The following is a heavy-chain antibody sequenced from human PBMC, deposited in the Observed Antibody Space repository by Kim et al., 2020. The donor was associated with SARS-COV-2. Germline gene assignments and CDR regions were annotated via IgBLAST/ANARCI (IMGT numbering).Heavy chain of an antibody. CDR2: ISGDGGST. CDR3: AKAPTGYCSGGSCYYYYYGMDV. J-gene: IGHJ6*02. D-gene: IGHD2-15*01. Sequence: GGSLRLSCAASGFTFDDYAMHWVRQAPGKGLEWVSLISGDGGSTYYADSVKGRFTISRDNSKNSLYLQMNSLRTEDTALYYCAKAPTGYCSGGSCYYYYYGMDVWGQGTTVTVSS. V-gene: IGHV3-43*02. CDR1: GFTFDDYA.